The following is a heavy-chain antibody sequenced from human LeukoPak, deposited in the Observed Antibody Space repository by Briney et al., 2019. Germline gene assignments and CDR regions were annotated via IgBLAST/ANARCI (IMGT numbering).Heavy chain of an antibody. CDR2: IYYSGST. D-gene: IGHD2-2*01. J-gene: IGHJ5*02. CDR1: DGSISSSSYY. CDR3: ARHPIIVVVPAAKGGWFDP. Sequence: SETLSLTCTVSDGSISSSSYYWGWIRQPPRKGLEWIGSIYYSGSTYYNPSLKSRVTISVDTSKNQFSLKLSSVTAADTAVYYCARHPIIVVVPAAKGGWFDPWGQGTLVTVSS. V-gene: IGHV4-39*01.